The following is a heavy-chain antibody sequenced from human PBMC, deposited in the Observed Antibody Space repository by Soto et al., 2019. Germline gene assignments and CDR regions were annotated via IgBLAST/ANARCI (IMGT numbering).Heavy chain of an antibody. Sequence: QVQLVESGGGLVKPGGSLRLSCAASGFTFSDYYMSWIRQAPGKGLEWDSYISSSGSTIYYADSVKGRFTISRDNANSSLYLQMNTLRADDTAVYYCAGVGYSYGYLSHFDCWGQGTLVTVSS. V-gene: IGHV3-11*01. CDR1: GFTFSDYY. CDR2: ISSSGSTI. CDR3: AGVGYSYGYLSHFDC. D-gene: IGHD5-18*01. J-gene: IGHJ4*02.